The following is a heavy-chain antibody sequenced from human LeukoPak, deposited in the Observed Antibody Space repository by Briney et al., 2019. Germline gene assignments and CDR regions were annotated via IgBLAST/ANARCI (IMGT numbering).Heavy chain of an antibody. CDR3: ARHDYGDYTPQNWFDP. J-gene: IGHJ5*02. V-gene: IGHV4-59*08. D-gene: IGHD4-17*01. CDR1: GGSISSYY. Sequence: PSETLSLTCSVSGGSISSYYWSWIRQPPGKGLEWIGYIYYSGSTNYNPSLKSRVTISVDTSKNQFSLKLSSVTAADTAVYYCARHDYGDYTPQNWFDPWGQGTLVTVSS. CDR2: IYYSGST.